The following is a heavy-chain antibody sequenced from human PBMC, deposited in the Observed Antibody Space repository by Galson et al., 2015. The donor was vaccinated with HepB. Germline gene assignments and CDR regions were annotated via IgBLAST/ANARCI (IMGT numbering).Heavy chain of an antibody. CDR3: AKRDVVGSLLEEISFLIDI. CDR2: ISGSGYNT. V-gene: IGHV3-23*01. CDR1: GFTFNRHA. Sequence: SLRLSCAASGFTFNRHAMSWVRQGPGKGLEWVSAISGSGYNTYYADSVKGRFAISRDTSKNTMYLEMNSLRVEDTAVYYCAKRDVVGSLLEEISFLIDIWGRGTLVTVSS. J-gene: IGHJ4*02. D-gene: IGHD3-16*02.